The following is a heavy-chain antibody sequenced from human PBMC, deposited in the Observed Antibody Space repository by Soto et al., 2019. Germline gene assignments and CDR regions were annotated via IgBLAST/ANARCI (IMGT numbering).Heavy chain of an antibody. D-gene: IGHD2-2*01. J-gene: IGHJ4*02. CDR2: ISGSGGST. V-gene: IGHV3-23*01. CDR1: GFTFSSYA. CDR3: AKFGKVAMPTGLDY. Sequence: GGSLRLSCAASGFTFSSYAMTWVRQAPGKGLEWVSAISGSGGSTYYADSVKGRFTISRDNSKNTLYLQMNSLRTEDTAIYYCAKFGKVAMPTGLDYWGQGTLVTVSS.